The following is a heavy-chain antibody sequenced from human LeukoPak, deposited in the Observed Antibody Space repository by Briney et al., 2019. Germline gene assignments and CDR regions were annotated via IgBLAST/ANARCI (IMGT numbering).Heavy chain of an antibody. Sequence: GESLKISCKGSGYKFTNYWIAWVRQMPGKGLEWMGFISPGDSDTRYSPSFQGQVTISADKSISTAYLQWSSLKASDTAMYYCARHSDTYYYDSSGSPGAFDIWGQGTMVTVSS. D-gene: IGHD3-22*01. CDR3: ARHSDTYYYDSSGSPGAFDI. CDR1: GYKFTNYW. V-gene: IGHV5-51*01. CDR2: ISPGDSDT. J-gene: IGHJ3*02.